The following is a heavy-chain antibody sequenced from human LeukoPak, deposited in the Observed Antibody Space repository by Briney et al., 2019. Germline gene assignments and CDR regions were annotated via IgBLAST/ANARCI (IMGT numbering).Heavy chain of an antibody. CDR3: AREIAVAGVFDY. Sequence: SAPTLLSPTQTLTLTCTSFGFSLSTSGVGVGWIRQPPGKALEWLALIYWNDDKRYSPSLKSRLTINTDTCKNQMVLTMTNMDPVDTATYYCAREIAVAGVFDYWGQGTLVTVSS. D-gene: IGHD6-19*01. CDR1: GFSLSTSGVG. V-gene: IGHV2-5*01. J-gene: IGHJ4*02. CDR2: IYWNDDK.